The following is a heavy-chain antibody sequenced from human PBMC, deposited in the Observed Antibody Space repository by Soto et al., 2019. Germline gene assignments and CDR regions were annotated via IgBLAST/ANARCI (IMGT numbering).Heavy chain of an antibody. Sequence: QVQLQQWGAGLLKPSETLSLTCAVYGGSFSGYYWSWIRQPPGKGLEWIGEINHSGSTNYNPSLKSRVTISVDTSKNQFSLKLSSVTAADTAVYYCARPRRGHYYYYGMDVWGQGTTVTVSS. CDR2: INHSGST. CDR1: GGSFSGYY. CDR3: ARPRRGHYYYYGMDV. V-gene: IGHV4-34*01. J-gene: IGHJ6*02.